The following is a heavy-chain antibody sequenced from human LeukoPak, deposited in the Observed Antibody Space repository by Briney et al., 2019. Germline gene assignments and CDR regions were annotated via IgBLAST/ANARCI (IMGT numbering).Heavy chain of an antibody. CDR2: IYYSGST. CDR1: GGSISSYY. D-gene: IGHD6-13*01. Sequence: SETLSLTCTLSGGSISSYYWRWIRQPPGKGLEWIGYIYYSGSTNYNPSLKSRVTISVDTSKNQFSLKLSSVTAADTAVYYCARDSSSWTSFDYWGQGTLVTVSS. V-gene: IGHV4-59*12. CDR3: ARDSSSWTSFDY. J-gene: IGHJ4*02.